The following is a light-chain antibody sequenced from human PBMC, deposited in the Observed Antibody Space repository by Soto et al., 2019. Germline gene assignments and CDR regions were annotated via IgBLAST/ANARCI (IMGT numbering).Light chain of an antibody. J-gene: IGKJ2*01. CDR1: QSVSSN. Sequence: EIVMTQSPATLSVSPGERATLSCRASQSVSSNLAWYQQKPGQAPRILIYDASTRATGIPARFRGSGSGTEFTLTISSLQSEDIAVYYCQQYNNWPPYTFGQGNKLEIK. V-gene: IGKV3-15*01. CDR3: QQYNNWPPYT. CDR2: DAS.